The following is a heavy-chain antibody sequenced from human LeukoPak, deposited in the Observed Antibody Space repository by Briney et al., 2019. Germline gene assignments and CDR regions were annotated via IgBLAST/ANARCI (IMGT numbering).Heavy chain of an antibody. Sequence: RGSLRLSCAASGLTFSDAWMSWVRQAPGKGLEWVGRIRNDRITDYAAPVQGRFSISRDNSKNTFYLQMNSLRTEDTGMYFCTWMATIFTVDYWGQGTLVTVSS. CDR3: TWMATIFTVDY. J-gene: IGHJ4*02. CDR1: GLTFSDAW. V-gene: IGHV3-15*01. CDR2: IRNDRIT. D-gene: IGHD5-12*01.